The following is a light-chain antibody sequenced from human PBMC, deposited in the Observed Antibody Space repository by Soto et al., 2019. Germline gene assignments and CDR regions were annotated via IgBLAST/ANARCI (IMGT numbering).Light chain of an antibody. CDR3: QQYRSYSWT. CDR1: QSINSW. Sequence: DIQMTQSPSTLSASVGVRVTITCRASQSINSWLAWYQQKPGKAPKLLIYKASSLDSGVPSRFSGSGSGTEFTLTISSLQPDDFASYYCQQYRSYSWTFGQGTKVEI. V-gene: IGKV1-5*03. J-gene: IGKJ1*01. CDR2: KAS.